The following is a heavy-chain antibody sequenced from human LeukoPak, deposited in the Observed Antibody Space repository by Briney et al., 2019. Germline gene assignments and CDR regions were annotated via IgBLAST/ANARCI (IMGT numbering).Heavy chain of an antibody. Sequence: GRSLRLSSAAPGFTFDDYTMHWVPQAPRKGLEWVSGISWNSGSIGYADSVEGRFTISRDNAKNSLYLQMNRLRAEDTALYYCAKSKYYYDSSGYYYYFDYWGQGTLVTVSS. J-gene: IGHJ4*02. V-gene: IGHV3-9*01. CDR1: GFTFDDYT. D-gene: IGHD3-22*01. CDR3: AKSKYYYDSSGYYYYFDY. CDR2: ISWNSGSI.